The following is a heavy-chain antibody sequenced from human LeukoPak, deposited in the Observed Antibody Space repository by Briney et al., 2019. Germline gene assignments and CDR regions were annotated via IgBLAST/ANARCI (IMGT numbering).Heavy chain of an antibody. V-gene: IGHV3-23*01. CDR2: ISGSGGDT. J-gene: IGHJ4*02. CDR1: GFTFSNYA. CDR3: AKASGRGYCGSASCYTNFDF. Sequence: PGGSLRLSCAASGFTFSNYAMTWVRQAPGKGLEWVSAISGSGGDTYYADSVKGRFTISRDNSKNTLFLQMNSLRAEDTAVFYCAKASGRGYCGSASCYTNFDFWGQGTLVTVSS. D-gene: IGHD2-2*02.